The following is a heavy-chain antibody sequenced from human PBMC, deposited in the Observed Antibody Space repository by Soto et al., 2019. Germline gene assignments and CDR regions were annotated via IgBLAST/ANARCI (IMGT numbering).Heavy chain of an antibody. CDR3: ATAGSYRFDH. V-gene: IGHV3-74*01. J-gene: IGHJ4*02. Sequence: GGSLRLSCAPSGFTFSNYWIHCVRQAPGEGLVWVSPINPDATTINYADSVKGRFTVSRDNAKNTLYLQMNSLRAEDTAVYYCATAGSYRFDHWGQGTLVTVSS. CDR2: INPDATTI. CDR1: GFTFSNYW. D-gene: IGHD3-10*01.